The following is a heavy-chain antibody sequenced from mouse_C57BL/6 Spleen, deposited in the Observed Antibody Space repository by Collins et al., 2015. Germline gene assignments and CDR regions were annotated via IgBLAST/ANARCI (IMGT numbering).Heavy chain of an antibody. CDR3: ARHFQSTMTTSEYYFDY. V-gene: IGHV5-12-2*01. J-gene: IGHJ2*01. CDR2: ISNGGGST. CDR1: GFTFSSYT. D-gene: IGHD2-4*01. Sequence: EVKLVESGGGLVQPGGSLKLSCAASGFTFSSYTMSWVRQTPEKRLEWVAYISNGGGSTYYPDTVKGRFTISRDNAKNTLYLQMSSLKSEDTAMYYCARHFQSTMTTSEYYFDYWGQGTTLTVSS.